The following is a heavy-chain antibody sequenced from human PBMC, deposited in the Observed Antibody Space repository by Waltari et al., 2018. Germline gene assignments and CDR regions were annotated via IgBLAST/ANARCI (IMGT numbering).Heavy chain of an antibody. V-gene: IGHV4-38-2*01. J-gene: IGHJ4*01. Sequence: QVQLQESGPGLVKPSETLSLTCAVSGYSISSGYYWGWIRQPPGKGLEWIGSIYHSGSTYYNPSLKSRVTISVDTSKNQFSLKLSSVTAADTAVYYCARHGPLYYDFWSGYLYYFDY. CDR3: ARHGPLYYDFWSGYLYYFDY. CDR1: GYSISSGYY. D-gene: IGHD3-3*01. CDR2: IYHSGST.